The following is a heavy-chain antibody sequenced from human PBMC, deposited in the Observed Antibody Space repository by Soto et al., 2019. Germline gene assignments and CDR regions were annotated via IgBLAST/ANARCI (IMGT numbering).Heavy chain of an antibody. CDR2: INHSGST. Sequence: SETLSLTCAVYGGSFSGYYWSWIRQPPGKGLEWIGEINHSGSTNYNPSLKSRVTISVDTSKNQFSLKLSSVTAADTAVYYCARGLSPWVVAAINWFDPWGQGTLVTVSS. D-gene: IGHD2-15*01. J-gene: IGHJ5*02. CDR3: ARGLSPWVVAAINWFDP. V-gene: IGHV4-34*01. CDR1: GGSFSGYY.